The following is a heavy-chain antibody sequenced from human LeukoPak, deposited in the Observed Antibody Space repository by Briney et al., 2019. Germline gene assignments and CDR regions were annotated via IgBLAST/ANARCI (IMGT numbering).Heavy chain of an antibody. V-gene: IGHV4-59*11. CDR1: GGSISSHY. J-gene: IGHJ5*02. Sequence: SETLSLTCTVSGGSISSHYWSWIRQPPGKGLEWIGYIYYSGSTNYNPSLKSRVTMSVDTSKNQFSLNLSSVTAADTAVYYCARDRRYYDTRGSPLGWFDPWGQGTLVTVSS. CDR3: ARDRRYYDTRGSPLGWFDP. CDR2: IYYSGST. D-gene: IGHD3-22*01.